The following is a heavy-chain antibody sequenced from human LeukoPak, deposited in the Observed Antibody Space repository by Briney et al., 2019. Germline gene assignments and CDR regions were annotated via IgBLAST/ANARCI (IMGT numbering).Heavy chain of an antibody. D-gene: IGHD3-10*01. CDR1: GFIFYSSG. J-gene: IGHJ6*03. Sequence: GGSLRLSCAASGFIFYSSGMNWVRQAPGKGLEWVSYISWNSDTIQYADSVKGRFTISRDGAKNSLFLQMDSLRAEDTAVYYCARDGAGMDVWGKGTTVTVSS. V-gene: IGHV3-48*01. CDR3: ARDGAGMDV. CDR2: ISWNSDTI.